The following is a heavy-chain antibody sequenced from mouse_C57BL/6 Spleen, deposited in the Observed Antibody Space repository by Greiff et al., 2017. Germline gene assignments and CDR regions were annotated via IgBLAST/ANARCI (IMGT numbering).Heavy chain of an antibody. D-gene: IGHD3-2*02. J-gene: IGHJ4*01. V-gene: IGHV1-42*01. CDR1: GYSFTGYY. CDR3: AEQAFYAMDY. Sequence: EVQLQQSGPELVKPGASVKISCKASGYSFTGYYMNWVKQSPEKSLEWIGEINPSTGGTTYNQKFKAKATLTVDKSSSTAYMQLKSLTSEDSAVYYCAEQAFYAMDYWGQGTSVTVSS. CDR2: INPSTGGT.